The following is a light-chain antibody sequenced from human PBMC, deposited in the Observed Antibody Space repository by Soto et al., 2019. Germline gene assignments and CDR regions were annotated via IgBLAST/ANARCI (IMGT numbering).Light chain of an antibody. CDR3: QQYNNWPPNT. J-gene: IGKJ5*01. V-gene: IGKV3-15*01. Sequence: EIVMTQSPATLSVSLGERATLSCRASQTVTSNLAWYQQKPGQAPRLLIYGASTRATSIPTRFSGSGSGTEFTLTIGSLQSEDFAVYYCQQYNNWPPNTFGQGTRLEIK. CDR1: QTVTSN. CDR2: GAS.